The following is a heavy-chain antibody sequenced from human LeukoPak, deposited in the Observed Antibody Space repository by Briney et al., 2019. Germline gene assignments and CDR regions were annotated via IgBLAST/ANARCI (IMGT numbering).Heavy chain of an antibody. V-gene: IGHV4-34*01. CDR1: GGSFSDFY. CDR3: AIGGAFDI. J-gene: IGHJ3*02. Sequence: PSETLSLTCAVYGGSFSDFYWSWIRQPPGKGLEWIGEINHGGSTHYNPSLKSRVTISVDTSKNQFSLKLSSVTAADTAVYYCAIGGAFDIWGQGTMVTVSS. CDR2: INHGGST.